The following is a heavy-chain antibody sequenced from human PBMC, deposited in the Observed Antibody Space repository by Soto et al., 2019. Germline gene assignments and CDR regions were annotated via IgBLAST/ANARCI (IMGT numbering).Heavy chain of an antibody. Sequence: QVQLVQSGAEVTTPGSSVKVSCTASGGPFRRSAISWVRQAPGQGLEWMGGIIPIFGTANYAQKFQGRVTITADKSTSTAYMELSSLRSEDTAVYYCARGDYYDSSGTHGDYWGQGTLVTVSS. CDR3: ARGDYYDSSGTHGDY. J-gene: IGHJ4*02. CDR1: GGPFRRSA. CDR2: IIPIFGTA. V-gene: IGHV1-69*06. D-gene: IGHD3-22*01.